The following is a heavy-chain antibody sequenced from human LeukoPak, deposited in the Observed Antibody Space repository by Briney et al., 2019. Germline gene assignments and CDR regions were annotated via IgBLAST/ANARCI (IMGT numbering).Heavy chain of an antibody. V-gene: IGHV4-30-4*02. CDR1: GGSISSGDYY. J-gene: IGHJ4*02. CDR3: ARGLGSSCYGD. D-gene: IGHD6-13*01. Sequence: SETLSLTCTVSGGSISSGDYYWTWIRQPPGKGLEWIGYIYYSGSSYYNPSLKSRLTISVDTSKNQFSLKLNSVTAADTAVFYCARGLGSSCYGDWGRGTLVTVSS. CDR2: IYYSGSS.